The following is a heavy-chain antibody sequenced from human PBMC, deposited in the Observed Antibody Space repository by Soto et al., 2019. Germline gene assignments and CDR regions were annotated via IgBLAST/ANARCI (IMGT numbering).Heavy chain of an antibody. D-gene: IGHD1-26*01. CDR2: ISYDGSNK. V-gene: IGHV3-30*18. J-gene: IGHJ6*02. CDR3: AKVTFSGDYYYSYGLDV. Sequence: GGSLRLSCAASGFTFSAYGMHWVRQAPGKWLEWVAVISYDGSNKYYADSVKGRFTISRDNSKNTLYLQMNSLRAEDTAVYFCAKVTFSGDYYYSYGLDVWGQGXTVTVYS. CDR1: GFTFSAYG.